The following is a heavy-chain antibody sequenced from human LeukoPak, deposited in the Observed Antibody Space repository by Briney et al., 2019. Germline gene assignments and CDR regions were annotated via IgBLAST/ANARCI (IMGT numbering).Heavy chain of an antibody. CDR3: ARGNWELPVFDY. V-gene: IGHV3-53*01. CDR1: GFTVSSNY. Sequence: GGSLRLSCAASGFTVSSNYMSWVRQAPGKGLEWASVIYSGGSTYYADSVKGRFTISRDNSKNTLYLQMNSLRAEDTAVYYCARGNWELPVFDYWGQGTLVTVSS. CDR2: IYSGGST. J-gene: IGHJ4*02. D-gene: IGHD1-26*01.